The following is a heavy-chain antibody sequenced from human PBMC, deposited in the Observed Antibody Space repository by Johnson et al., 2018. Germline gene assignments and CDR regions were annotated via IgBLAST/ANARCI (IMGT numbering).Heavy chain of an antibody. CDR2: ISYDGSNK. CDR3: ANHQTPVSPEYSSSRQPPDYYYYNMDV. D-gene: IGHD6-13*01. Sequence: QVQLQESGGGLVQPGGSLRLSCAASGFTFSSYGMHWVRQAPGKGLEWVAVISYDGSNKYYADSVKGRFTISRDNSKNTLYLQMNSLRADDTAVYYCANHQTPVSPEYSSSRQPPDYYYYNMDVWGKGTTVTVSS. J-gene: IGHJ6*03. CDR1: GFTFSSYG. V-gene: IGHV3-30*18.